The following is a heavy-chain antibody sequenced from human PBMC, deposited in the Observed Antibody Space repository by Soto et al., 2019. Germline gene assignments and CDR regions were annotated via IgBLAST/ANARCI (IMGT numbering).Heavy chain of an antibody. Sequence: EGSRRLSCAASGFTFSSDGMHWVRQAPGKGLEWVAVIWYDGSNKYYADSVKGRFTISRDNSKNTLYLQMNSLRAEDTAVYYCARDRDCSGGSCYIPPPLGAMDVCGPGLTLTL. CDR1: GFTFSSDG. V-gene: IGHV3-33*01. CDR3: ARDRDCSGGSCYIPPPLGAMDV. D-gene: IGHD2-15*01. CDR2: IWYDGSNK. J-gene: IGHJ6*02.